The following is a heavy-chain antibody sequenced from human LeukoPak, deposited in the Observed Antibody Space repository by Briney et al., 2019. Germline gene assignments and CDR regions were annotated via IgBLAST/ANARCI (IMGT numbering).Heavy chain of an antibody. Sequence: PGGSLRLSCAASGFTFSTSWMTWVRQASGKGLEWVATINQDGTEEYYLDSVKGRFTISRDNAKNSLYLQMNNLRVEDTAVYFCAREEVKSFDNWGQGTLVTVSS. CDR1: GFTFSTSW. V-gene: IGHV3-7*03. CDR3: AREEVKSFDN. CDR2: INQDGTEE. J-gene: IGHJ4*02.